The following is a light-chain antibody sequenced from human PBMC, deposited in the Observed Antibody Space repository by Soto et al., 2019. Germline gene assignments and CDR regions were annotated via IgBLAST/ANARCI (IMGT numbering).Light chain of an antibody. CDR1: QSVSSN. CDR3: QQYNNWPWT. CDR2: GAS. V-gene: IGKV3-15*01. Sequence: EIVLTQSPAALSLSPGERATLSCRASQSVSSNLAWHQQKPGQAPRLLIYGASTRATGIPDRFSGNVSGTEFTLTISSLQSEDFAVYDCQQYNNWPWTFGQGTKVEIK. J-gene: IGKJ1*01.